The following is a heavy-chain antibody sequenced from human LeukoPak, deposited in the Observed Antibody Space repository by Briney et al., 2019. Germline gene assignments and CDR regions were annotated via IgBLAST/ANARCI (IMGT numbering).Heavy chain of an antibody. CDR3: ARVGGWYNYYYYYMDV. CDR2: IYTSGST. J-gene: IGHJ6*03. Sequence: SQTLSLTCTVSGGSISSGSYYWSWIRQPAGKGLEWIGRIYTSGSTNYNPSLKSRVTMSVDTSKNQFSLKLSSVTAADTAVYYCARVGGWYNYYYYYMDVWGKGTTVTVSS. CDR1: GGSISSGSYY. V-gene: IGHV4-61*02. D-gene: IGHD6-19*01.